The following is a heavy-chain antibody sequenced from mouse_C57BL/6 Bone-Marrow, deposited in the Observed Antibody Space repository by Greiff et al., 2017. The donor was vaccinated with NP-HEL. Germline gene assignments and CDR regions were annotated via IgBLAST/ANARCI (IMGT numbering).Heavy chain of an antibody. J-gene: IGHJ4*01. D-gene: IGHD1-1*01. Sequence: VKLVESGPGLVQPSQSLSITCTVSGFSLTSYGVHWVRQSPGKGLEWLGVIWRGGSTDYNAAFMSRLSITKDNSKSQVFFKMNSLQADDTAIYYCAKHYGSSYYAMDYWGQGTSVTVSS. CDR3: AKHYGSSYYAMDY. CDR1: GFSLTSYG. V-gene: IGHV2-5*01. CDR2: IWRGGST.